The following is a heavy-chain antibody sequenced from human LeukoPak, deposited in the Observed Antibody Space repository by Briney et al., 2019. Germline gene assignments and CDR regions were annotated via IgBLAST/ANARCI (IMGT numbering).Heavy chain of an antibody. CDR3: ARDKRAVAGTKNYYYYYYMDV. Sequence: TGGSLRLSCAASGFTFSSYWMSWVRQAPGKGLEWVANIKKDGSEKYYVDSVKGRFTISRDNAKNSLYLQMNSLRAEDTAVYYCARDKRAVAGTKNYYYYYYMDVWGKGTTVTVSS. D-gene: IGHD6-19*01. J-gene: IGHJ6*03. V-gene: IGHV3-7*01. CDR2: IKKDGSEK. CDR1: GFTFSSYW.